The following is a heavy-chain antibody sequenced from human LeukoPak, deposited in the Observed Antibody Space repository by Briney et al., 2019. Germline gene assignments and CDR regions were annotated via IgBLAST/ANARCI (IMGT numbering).Heavy chain of an antibody. CDR1: GYTFTSYY. V-gene: IGHV1-46*01. Sequence: GASVKVSCKASGYTFTSYYMHWVRQAPGQGLEWMGIINPSGGSTSYAQKFQGRVTMTRDTSTSTVYMELSSLRSEDTAVYYCSRGLQPERRYYYDSSGYHFDYWGQGTLVTVSS. CDR2: INPSGGST. CDR3: SRGLQPERRYYYDSSGYHFDY. D-gene: IGHD3-22*01. J-gene: IGHJ4*02.